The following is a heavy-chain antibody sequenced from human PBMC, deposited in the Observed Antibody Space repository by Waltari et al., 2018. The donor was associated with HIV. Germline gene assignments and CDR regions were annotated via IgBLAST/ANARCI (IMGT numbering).Heavy chain of an antibody. CDR3: AKGTAAYYYDF. CDR1: GVSFSNYG. D-gene: IGHD3-16*01. CDR2: IRDDVITK. Sequence: VQLVESGGGVVQPGGSLRLSCVGSGVSFSNYGMHWVRQAPGKVLEWVACIRDDVITKNYEDSVKGRFTISRDNYKKTLYLQRSSLRAEDTAVYLCAKGTAAYYYDFWGQGTLVTVSS. V-gene: IGHV3-30*02. J-gene: IGHJ4*02.